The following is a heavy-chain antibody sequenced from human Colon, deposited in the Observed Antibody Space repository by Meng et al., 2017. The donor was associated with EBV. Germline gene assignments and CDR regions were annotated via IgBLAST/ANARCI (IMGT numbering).Heavy chain of an antibody. J-gene: IGHJ4*02. CDR3: VISSHN. CDR2: IYYRGST. V-gene: IGHV4-39*07. CDR1: GGSITSTSSS. D-gene: IGHD3-3*02. Sequence: HLHLQESGPGLVKPSEPLPLPCTISGGSITSTSSSWGWVRQPPGKGLEWIGSIYYRGSTNYNPSLKSRISMSADMSKNQFSLKVNSVTAADTAIYYCVISSHNWGQGTLVTVSS.